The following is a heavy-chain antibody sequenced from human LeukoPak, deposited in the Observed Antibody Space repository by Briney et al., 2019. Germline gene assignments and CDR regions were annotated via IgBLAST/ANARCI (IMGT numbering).Heavy chain of an antibody. J-gene: IGHJ4*02. CDR1: GFTFSSYG. V-gene: IGHV3-30*18. Sequence: GRSLRLSCAASGFTFSSYGMHWVRQAPGKGLEWVAVISYDGSNKYYADSVKGRFTISRDNSKNTLYLQMNSLRAEDTAVYYCAKDMVVRGVILDYWGQGTLVTVSS. CDR3: AKDMVVRGVILDY. D-gene: IGHD3-10*01. CDR2: ISYDGSNK.